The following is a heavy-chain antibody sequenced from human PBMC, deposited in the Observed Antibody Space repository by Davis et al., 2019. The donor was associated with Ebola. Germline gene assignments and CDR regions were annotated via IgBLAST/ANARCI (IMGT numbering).Heavy chain of an antibody. J-gene: IGHJ4*02. Sequence: ASVKVSCKASGYTFTSYAMHWVRQAPGQRLEWMGWINAGNGNTKYSQKFQGRVTITRDTSASTAYMELRSLRSDDTAVYYCARGSNDILTGYYDYWGQGTLVTVSS. CDR1: GYTFTSYA. D-gene: IGHD3-9*01. V-gene: IGHV1-3*01. CDR2: INAGNGNT. CDR3: ARGSNDILTGYYDY.